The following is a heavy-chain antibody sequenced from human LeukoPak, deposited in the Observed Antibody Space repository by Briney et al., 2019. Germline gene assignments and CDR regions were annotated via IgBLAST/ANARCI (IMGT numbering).Heavy chain of an antibody. CDR2: ISYDGTNK. V-gene: IGHV3-30*18. CDR3: AKGDYDILTGLNLPLYKEVEDAFDI. Sequence: GGSLRLSCAASGFTFSSYVMHWVRQAPGKGLEWVAMISYDGTNKYYADSVRGRFTISRDNSKNTLYLQMNSLRAEDTAVYYCAKGDYDILTGLNLPLYKEVEDAFDIWGQGTMVTVSS. CDR1: GFTFSSYV. D-gene: IGHD3-9*01. J-gene: IGHJ3*02.